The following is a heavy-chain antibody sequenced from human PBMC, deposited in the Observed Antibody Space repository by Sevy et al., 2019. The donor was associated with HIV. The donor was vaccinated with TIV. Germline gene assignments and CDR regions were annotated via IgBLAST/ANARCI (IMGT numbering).Heavy chain of an antibody. J-gene: IGHJ6*02. Sequence: GESLKISCKGSGYSFTSYWIGWVRQMPGKGLEWMGIIYPGDSDTRYSPSFQGQVTISADKSISTAYLQWSSLKASDTAMYYCARDAYCSSTSCYSGGYYYYYGMDVWGQGTTVTVSS. CDR2: IYPGDSDT. D-gene: IGHD2-2*01. CDR1: GYSFTSYW. V-gene: IGHV5-51*01. CDR3: ARDAYCSSTSCYSGGYYYYYGMDV.